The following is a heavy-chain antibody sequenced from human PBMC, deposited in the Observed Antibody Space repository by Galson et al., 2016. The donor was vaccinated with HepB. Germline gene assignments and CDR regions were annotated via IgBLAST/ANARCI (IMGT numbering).Heavy chain of an antibody. CDR3: AGDRFLEWYDPYGMDV. Sequence: SLRLSCAASGFNFNTYSMNWVRLAPGKGLEWVSSVITSSINTYYADSVKGRFTISKDNAKNSLTLQMNSLRAEDTAVYFCAGDRFLEWYDPYGMDVWGQGTTVTVSS. V-gene: IGHV3-21*06. D-gene: IGHD3-3*01. CDR1: GFNFNTYS. CDR2: VITSSINT. J-gene: IGHJ6*02.